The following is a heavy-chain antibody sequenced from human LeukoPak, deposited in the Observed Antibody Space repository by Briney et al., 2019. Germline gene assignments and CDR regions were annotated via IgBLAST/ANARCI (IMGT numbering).Heavy chain of an antibody. Sequence: DPGGSLRLSCSASGFTFSSYAMHWVRQAPGKGLEYVSAISGNGGSTYYADSVKGRFTISRDNSKNTLYLQMSSLRAEDTAVYYCVKDRSDILTGPGSNWGQGTLVTVSS. CDR1: GFTFSSYA. CDR3: VKDRSDILTGPGSN. D-gene: IGHD3-9*01. J-gene: IGHJ4*02. V-gene: IGHV3-64D*06. CDR2: ISGNGGST.